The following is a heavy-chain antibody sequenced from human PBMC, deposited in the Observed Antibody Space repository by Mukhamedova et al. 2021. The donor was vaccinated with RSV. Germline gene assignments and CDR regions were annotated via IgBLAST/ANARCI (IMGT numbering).Heavy chain of an antibody. CDR3: ARVRGYCSSTSCFGHKRWRGFDY. CDR2: INHSGST. Sequence: GEINHSGSTNYNPSLKSRVTISVDTSKNQFSLKLSSVTAADTAVYYCARVRGYCSSTSCFGHKRWRGFDYCGQGTLVTVSS. D-gene: IGHD2-2*01. J-gene: IGHJ4*02. V-gene: IGHV4-34*01.